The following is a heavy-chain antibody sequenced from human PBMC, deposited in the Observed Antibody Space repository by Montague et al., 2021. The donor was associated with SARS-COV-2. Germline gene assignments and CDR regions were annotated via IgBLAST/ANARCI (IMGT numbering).Heavy chain of an antibody. CDR2: IKQGGSEK. J-gene: IGHJ4*02. CDR1: GFIFSNFW. V-gene: IGHV3-7*01. CDR3: ARDNIVIVPPAIFYDS. D-gene: IGHD2-2*01. Sequence: SLRLSCAASGFIFSNFWMSWVRQAPGKGLEWVANIKQGGSEKFYVDSVKGRFTISRDNAKNSLYLQMYSLRAEDTAVYFCARDNIVIVPPAIFYDSWGQGTLVIVSS.